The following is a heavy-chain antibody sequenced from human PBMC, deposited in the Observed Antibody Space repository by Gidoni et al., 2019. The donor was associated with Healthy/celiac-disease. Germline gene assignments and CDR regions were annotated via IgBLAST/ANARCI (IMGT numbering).Heavy chain of an antibody. Sequence: QMQLVQSGPEVKKPGTSVKVSCTASGFSFTSSAVQWVRQARGQRLEWIGWIVVGSGNTNYAQKFQERVTITRDMSTSTAYMELSSLRSEDTAVYYCAAAVTIAVAGTFDYWGQGTLVTVSS. CDR1: GFSFTSSA. V-gene: IGHV1-58*01. J-gene: IGHJ4*02. D-gene: IGHD6-19*01. CDR2: IVVGSGNT. CDR3: AAAVTIAVAGTFDY.